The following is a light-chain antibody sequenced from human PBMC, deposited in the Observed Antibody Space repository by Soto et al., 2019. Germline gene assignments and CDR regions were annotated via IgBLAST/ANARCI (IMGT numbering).Light chain of an antibody. CDR1: QSVGSSY. CDR3: QQYEGSAGLT. V-gene: IGKV3-20*01. CDR2: GAS. Sequence: EIVLTQSPGTLSLAPGERATLSCRASQSVGSSYLAWHQHKLGQAPRLLIYGASSRATGIPDRFSGSGSGTDFTLTISRLEPEDFAVYYCQQYEGSAGLTFGGGTKVEIK. J-gene: IGKJ4*01.